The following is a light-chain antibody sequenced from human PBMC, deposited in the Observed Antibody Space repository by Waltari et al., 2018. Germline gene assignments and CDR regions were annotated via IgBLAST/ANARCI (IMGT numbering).Light chain of an antibody. Sequence: EIVLTQSPGTLSLSPGERATLSCRACRTVDSTYFAWYQHKPGQAPRLLMSNTSARATGIPYRFRGSGSGTDFTLTIDDLEPGDSAVYFCQQFGGSPMYTFGRGTKLEI. J-gene: IGKJ2*01. CDR1: RTVDSTY. CDR2: NTS. V-gene: IGKV3-20*01. CDR3: QQFGGSPMYT.